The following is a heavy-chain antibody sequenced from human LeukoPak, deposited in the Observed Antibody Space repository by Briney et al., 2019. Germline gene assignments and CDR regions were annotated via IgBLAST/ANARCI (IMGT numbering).Heavy chain of an antibody. CDR2: INWNGGST. J-gene: IGHJ4*02. D-gene: IGHD6-13*01. CDR3: ARGPIAAAGIL. Sequence: GGSLRLSCAVSGFTFDDYGMSWVRQAPVKGLEWVYGINWNGGSTGYADSVKGRFTISRDNAKNSLYLQMNSLRAEDTAVYYCARGPIAAAGILWGQGTLVTVSS. V-gene: IGHV3-20*04. CDR1: GFTFDDYG.